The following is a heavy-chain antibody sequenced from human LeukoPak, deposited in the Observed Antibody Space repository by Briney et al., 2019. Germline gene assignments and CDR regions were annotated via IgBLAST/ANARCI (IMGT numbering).Heavy chain of an antibody. J-gene: IGHJ4*02. Sequence: GTSVKVSCKASGYMFTANYIHWVRQAPGQGLEWMGWINPNSGGTNYAQNFQGVVTMTRDTSLSTVYMELGRLRYDDTAVYYCARGKANGSGSYDYWGPGSLVTVPS. CDR1: GYMFTANY. V-gene: IGHV1-2*02. CDR3: ARGKANGSGSYDY. CDR2: INPNSGGT. D-gene: IGHD3-10*01.